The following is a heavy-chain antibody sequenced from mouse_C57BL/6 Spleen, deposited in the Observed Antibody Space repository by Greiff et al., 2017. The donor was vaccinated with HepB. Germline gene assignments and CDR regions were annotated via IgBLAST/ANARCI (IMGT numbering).Heavy chain of an antibody. Sequence: QVQLQQSGAELVRPGASVKLSCKASGYTFTDYYINWVKQRPGQGLEWIARIYPGSGNTYYNEKFKGKATLTAEKSSSTAYMQLSSLTSEDSAVYFCARYWDEDWYFDVWGTGTTVTVSS. D-gene: IGHD4-1*01. V-gene: IGHV1-76*01. J-gene: IGHJ1*03. CDR1: GYTFTDYY. CDR3: ARYWDEDWYFDV. CDR2: IYPGSGNT.